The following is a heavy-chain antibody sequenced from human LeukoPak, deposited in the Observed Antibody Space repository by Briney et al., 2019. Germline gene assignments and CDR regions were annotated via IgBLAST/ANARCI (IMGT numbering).Heavy chain of an antibody. J-gene: IGHJ4*02. CDR1: GFTFSSYS. D-gene: IGHD3-10*01. CDR2: ISSSSGYI. V-gene: IGHV3-21*01. CDR3: ARGSVVTMVRGVIVPFDY. Sequence: GGSLRLSCAASGFTFSSYSMNWVRQAPGKGLEWVSSISSSSGYIYYADSVKGRFTISRDNAKNSLYLQMNSLRAEDTAVYYCARGSVVTMVRGVIVPFDYWGQGTLVTVSS.